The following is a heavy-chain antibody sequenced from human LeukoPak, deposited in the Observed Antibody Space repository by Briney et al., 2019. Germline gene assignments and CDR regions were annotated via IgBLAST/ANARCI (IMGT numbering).Heavy chain of an antibody. D-gene: IGHD5-24*01. Sequence: GGSLRLSCAASGFTFTLYWMHWVRQAPGKGLVWVSHISSDGSSIGYADSVKGRFTVSRDNAKNTLYLQMNSLRAEDTAVYYCARRALEGYNYWGQGTLVTVSS. CDR1: GFTFTLYW. CDR2: ISSDGSSI. V-gene: IGHV3-74*01. J-gene: IGHJ4*02. CDR3: ARRALEGYNY.